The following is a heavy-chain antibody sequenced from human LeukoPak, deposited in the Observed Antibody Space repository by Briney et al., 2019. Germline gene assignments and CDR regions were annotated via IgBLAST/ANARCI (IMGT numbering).Heavy chain of an antibody. CDR1: GYTFTSYA. J-gene: IGHJ5*02. CDR2: INTNTGNP. D-gene: IGHD6-13*01. Sequence: ASVKVSCKASGYTFTSYAMNWVRQAPGQGLEWMGWINTNTGNPTYAQGFTGRFVFSLDTSVSTAYLQISSLKAEDTAVYYCARGSIAAAGRRFDPWGQGTLVTVSS. V-gene: IGHV7-4-1*02. CDR3: ARGSIAAAGRRFDP.